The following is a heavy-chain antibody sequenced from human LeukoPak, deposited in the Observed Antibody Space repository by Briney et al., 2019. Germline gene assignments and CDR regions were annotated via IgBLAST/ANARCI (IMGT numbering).Heavy chain of an antibody. CDR1: GGPIISHY. D-gene: IGHD1-1*01. J-gene: IGHJ6*03. CDR3: VRDALEGYYSYYYMDV. Sequence: SETLSLTCSGSGGPIISHYWSWIRQPPGKGLEWIGYISNSGSTDYNHSLRSRVTISINTSKNQFSLKLTSVTAADSAVYYCVRDALEGYYSYYYMDVWGRGTTVTVSS. V-gene: IGHV4-59*11. CDR2: ISNSGST.